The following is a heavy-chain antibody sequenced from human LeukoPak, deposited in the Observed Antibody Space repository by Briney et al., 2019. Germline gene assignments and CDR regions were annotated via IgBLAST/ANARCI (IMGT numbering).Heavy chain of an antibody. D-gene: IGHD2-15*01. CDR2: INHSGST. J-gene: IGHJ4*02. CDR3: ARPYCSGGSCYLYFDY. Sequence: SETLSLTCTVSGGSISSYYWSWIRQPPGKGLEWIGEINHSGSTNYNPSLKSRVTISVDTSKNQFSLKLSSVTAADTAVYYCARPYCSGGSCYLYFDYWGQGTLVTVSS. V-gene: IGHV4-34*01. CDR1: GGSISSYY.